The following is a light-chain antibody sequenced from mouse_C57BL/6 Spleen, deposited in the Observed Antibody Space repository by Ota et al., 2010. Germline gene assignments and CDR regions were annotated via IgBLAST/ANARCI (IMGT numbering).Light chain of an antibody. CDR3: QNDHSYPPT. V-gene: IGKV6-25*01. CDR2: WAS. CDR1: QDVGTA. J-gene: IGKJ2*01. Sequence: DIVMTQSHKFMSTSVGDRVSITYKASQDVGTAVAWYQQKPGQSPKLLIYWASTRHTGVPDRFTGSGSGTDFTLTISSVQAEDLAVYYCQNDHSYPPTFGGGTKLEIK.